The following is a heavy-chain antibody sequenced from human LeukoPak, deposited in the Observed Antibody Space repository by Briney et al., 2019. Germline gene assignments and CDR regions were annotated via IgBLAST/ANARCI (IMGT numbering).Heavy chain of an antibody. CDR3: VRDHYDSSGRTGAFDI. J-gene: IGHJ3*02. D-gene: IGHD3-22*01. CDR1: GFTFSSYA. V-gene: IGHV3-53*01. CDR2: IYSGGST. Sequence: SGGSLRLSCAASGFTFSSYAMHWVRQAPGKGLEWVSVIYSGGSTYYADSVKGRFTISRDNSKNTLYLQMNSLRVEDTAVYYCVRDHYDSSGRTGAFDICGQGTMVTVSS.